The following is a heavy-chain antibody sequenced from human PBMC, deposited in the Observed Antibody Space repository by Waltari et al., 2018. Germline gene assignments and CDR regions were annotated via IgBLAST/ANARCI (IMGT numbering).Heavy chain of an antibody. CDR1: GFIFSSYT. Sequence: EVQLLESGGGLVQTGGRLRLACAASGFIFSSYTMNWVRQAPGKGLELVSIFHGGVDTDYADSVRGRFIISRDNSRNMLYLQMNSLRPEDTAVYYCAKGFDRASFDSWGPGALVIVSS. CDR2: IFHGGVDT. CDR3: AKGFDRASFDS. D-gene: IGHD3-22*01. V-gene: IGHV3-23*03. J-gene: IGHJ4*02.